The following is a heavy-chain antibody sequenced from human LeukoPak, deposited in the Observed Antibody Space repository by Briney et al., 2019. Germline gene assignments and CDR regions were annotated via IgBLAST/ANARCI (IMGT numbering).Heavy chain of an antibody. V-gene: IGHV4-59*01. CDR2: IYYSGST. D-gene: IGHD6-13*01. CDR3: AGTGGSSSPGAFDI. Sequence: SETLSLTCTVSGGSISSYYWSWIRQPPGKGLEWIGYIYYSGSTIYNPSLKSRVTISVDTSKNQFSLKLSSVTAADTAVYYCAGTGGSSSPGAFDIWGQGKMVTVSS. CDR1: GGSISSYY. J-gene: IGHJ3*02.